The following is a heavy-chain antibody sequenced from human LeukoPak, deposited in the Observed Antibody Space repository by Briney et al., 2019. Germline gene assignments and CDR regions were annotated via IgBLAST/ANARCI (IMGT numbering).Heavy chain of an antibody. D-gene: IGHD2-15*01. CDR1: GFTVSSNY. CDR2: IYSGGST. CDR3: ARVGSVVALNAFDI. Sequence: GGSLRLSCAASGFTVSSNYMSWVRQAPGKGLEWVSVIYSGGSTYYADSVKGRFTISRDNSKNTLYLQMNSLRAEDTAVYYCARVGSVVALNAFDIWGQGTMVTVSS. J-gene: IGHJ3*02. V-gene: IGHV3-66*01.